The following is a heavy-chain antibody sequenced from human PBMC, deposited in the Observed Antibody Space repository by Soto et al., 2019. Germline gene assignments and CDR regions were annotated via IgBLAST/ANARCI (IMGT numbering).Heavy chain of an antibody. J-gene: IGHJ3*02. V-gene: IGHV4-31*03. Sequence: SETLSLTCSVSGGSISNGLYYCVWIRQPPGKSLEWVGNIYYSGSTYYNPSLKSRVTISVDTSKNQFSLKLGSVTAVDTAVYYWARARRNWNSLFDAVDIWGQGTMVTVSS. CDR2: IYYSGST. D-gene: IGHD1-7*01. CDR3: ARARRNWNSLFDAVDI. CDR1: GGSISNGLYY.